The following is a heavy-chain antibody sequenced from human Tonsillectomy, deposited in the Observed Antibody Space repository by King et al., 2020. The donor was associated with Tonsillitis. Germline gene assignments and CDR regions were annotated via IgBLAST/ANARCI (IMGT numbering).Heavy chain of an antibody. CDR2: ITWSSGTL. J-gene: IGHJ4*02. Sequence: VQLVESGGDLVQPGRSLRLSCAASGFTFDAYAMHWVRQAPGKGLEWVSYITWSSGTLAYADSVKGRFTISRDNAKNSLYLHMKSLRAEDTALYYCAKDVLAVPESPSYFEYGGQGTLVTVSS. CDR3: AKDVLAVPESPSYFEY. CDR1: GFTFDAYA. D-gene: IGHD2-2*01. V-gene: IGHV3-9*01.